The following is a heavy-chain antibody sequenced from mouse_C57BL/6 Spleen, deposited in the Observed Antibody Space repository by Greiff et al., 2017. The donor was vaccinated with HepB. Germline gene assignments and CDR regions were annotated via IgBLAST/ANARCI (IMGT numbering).Heavy chain of an antibody. CDR2: IYPGSGST. J-gene: IGHJ1*03. CDR1: GYTFTSYW. D-gene: IGHD2-4*01. CDR3: ARSLYDYHWYFDV. Sequence: VQLQQSGAELVKPGASVKMSCKASGYTFTSYWITWVKQRPGQGLEWIGDIYPGSGSTNYNEKFKSKATLTVDTSSSTAYMQLSSLTSEDSAVYYCARSLYDYHWYFDVWGTGTTVTVSS. V-gene: IGHV1-55*01.